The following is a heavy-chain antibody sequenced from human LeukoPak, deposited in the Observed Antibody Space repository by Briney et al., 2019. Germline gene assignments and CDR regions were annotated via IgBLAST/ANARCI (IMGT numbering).Heavy chain of an antibody. V-gene: IGHV4-38-2*01. Sequence: SETLSLTCAVSGYSISSGYYWGWIRPPPGKGLEWIGSIYHSGSTYYNPSLKGRVTISVDTSKNQFSLKLSSVTAADTAVYYCARGFGYSSDYWGQGTLVTVSS. J-gene: IGHJ4*02. CDR2: IYHSGST. CDR3: ARGFGYSSDY. D-gene: IGHD6-13*01. CDR1: GYSISSGYY.